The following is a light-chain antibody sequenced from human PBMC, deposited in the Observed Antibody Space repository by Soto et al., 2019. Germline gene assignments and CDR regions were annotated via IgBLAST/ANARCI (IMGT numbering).Light chain of an antibody. V-gene: IGLV2-11*01. CDR3: CSYAGTSFYV. CDR2: DVS. CDR1: SSDVGLYNY. J-gene: IGLJ1*01. Sequence: QSALTQPRSVSGSPGQSVTVSCTGTSSDVGLYNYVSWYQQRPGKDPRLIIYDVSKRPSGVPDRFSASKSGNTASLTISGLQSEDEADYYCCSYAGTSFYVFGTGTKVTVL.